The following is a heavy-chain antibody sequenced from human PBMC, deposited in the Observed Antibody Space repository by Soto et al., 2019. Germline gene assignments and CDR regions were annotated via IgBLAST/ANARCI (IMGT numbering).Heavy chain of an antibody. CDR2: IYYSGST. Sequence: QVQLQESGPGLVKPSETLSLTCTVSGGSISSYYWSWIRQPPGKGLEWIGYIYYSGSTNYNPSLKSRVTISVDTSKNQFSLKLSSVPAADTAVYYCARLGYCSGGSCYSEDLYGMDVWGQGTTVTVSS. V-gene: IGHV4-59*08. D-gene: IGHD2-15*01. CDR3: ARLGYCSGGSCYSEDLYGMDV. CDR1: GGSISSYY. J-gene: IGHJ6*02.